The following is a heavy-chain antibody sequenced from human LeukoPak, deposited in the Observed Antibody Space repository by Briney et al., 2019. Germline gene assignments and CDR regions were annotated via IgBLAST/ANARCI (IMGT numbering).Heavy chain of an antibody. CDR2: IYYSGST. Sequence: PSETLSLTCTVSGDSISTYYWSWIRQPPGKGLEWIGFIYYSGSTNYNPSLKSRVTMSVDTSKNQFSLKLSSVTAADTAVYYCASTNSGRLDAFDIWGQGTMVTVSS. V-gene: IGHV4-59*01. CDR3: ASTNSGRLDAFDI. D-gene: IGHD1-26*01. CDR1: GDSISTYY. J-gene: IGHJ3*02.